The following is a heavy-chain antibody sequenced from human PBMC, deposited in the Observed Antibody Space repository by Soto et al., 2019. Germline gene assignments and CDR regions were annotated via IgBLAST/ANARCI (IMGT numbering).Heavy chain of an antibody. J-gene: IGHJ4*02. V-gene: IGHV3-33*03. CDR1: GFTFSSYG. CDR3: AKPDWLLQHLAPFDY. CDR2: IWYDGSNK. Sequence: PGGSLRLSCAASGFTFSSYGIHWVRQAPGKGLEWVAVIWYDGSNKYYADSVKGRFTISRDNSKNTLYLQMSSLRPEDTAVYNCAKPDWLLQHLAPFDYWGQGTLVTVSS. D-gene: IGHD6-13*01.